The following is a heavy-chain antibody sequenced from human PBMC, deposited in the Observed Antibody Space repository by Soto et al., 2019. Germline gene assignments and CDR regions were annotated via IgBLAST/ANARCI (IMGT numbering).Heavy chain of an antibody. CDR2: ISGSNNNI. Sequence: LRLSCAASGFTLRNYEMNWVREAPGKGLEWISKISGSNNNIYYADSVRGRFTISRDNAKNSLYLQMNSLRAEDTAIYYCASERLCGADCYFFDNWGQGTQVTVSS. CDR1: GFTLRNYE. V-gene: IGHV3-48*03. D-gene: IGHD2-21*02. J-gene: IGHJ4*02. CDR3: ASERLCGADCYFFDN.